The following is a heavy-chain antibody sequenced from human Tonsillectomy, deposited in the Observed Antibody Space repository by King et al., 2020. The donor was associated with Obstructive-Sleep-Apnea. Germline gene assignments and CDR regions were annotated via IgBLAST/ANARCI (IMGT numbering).Heavy chain of an antibody. CDR2: IKSKTDGGTT. J-gene: IGHJ4*02. Sequence: VQLVESGGGLVKPGGSLRLSCAASGFTFSNAWMSWVRQAPGKGLEWVGRIKSKTDGGTTDYAAPVKGRFTISRDDSKNTLYLQMNSLKTEDTAVYYCTTVTQSSYDILTGYYHFDYWGQGTLVTVSS. V-gene: IGHV3-15*01. D-gene: IGHD3-9*01. CDR1: GFTFSNAW. CDR3: TTVTQSSYDILTGYYHFDY.